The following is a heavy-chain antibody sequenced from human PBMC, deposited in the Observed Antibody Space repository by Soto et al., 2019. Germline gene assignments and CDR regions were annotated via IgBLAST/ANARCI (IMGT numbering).Heavy chain of an antibody. CDR1: GGSVRSGSYY. CDR2: IYYSGNT. CDR3: ASSRRQHFSDSRSHAVLESFQD. Sequence: QVQLQESGPGLVKPSETLSLTCTVSGGSVRSGSYYWSWIRQPPEKGLEWIAYIYYSGNTNFNPSLTGRVTISVDQAKNPFSLKLSYVNAADTAVYYCASSRRQHFSDSRSHAVLESFQDWGQGTLVTVSS. V-gene: IGHV4-61*01. D-gene: IGHD3-3*02. J-gene: IGHJ1*01.